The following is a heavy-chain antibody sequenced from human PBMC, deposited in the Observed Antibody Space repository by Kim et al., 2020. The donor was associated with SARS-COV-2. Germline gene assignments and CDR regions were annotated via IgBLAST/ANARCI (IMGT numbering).Heavy chain of an antibody. J-gene: IGHJ4*02. CDR2: IYHSGST. V-gene: IGHV4-4*02. CDR3: ARVGVEQWLAEPKPFDY. CDR1: GGSISSSNW. Sequence: SETLSLTCAVSGGSISSSNWWSWVRQPPGKGLEWIGEIYHSGSTNYNPSLKSRVTISVDKSKNQFSLKLSSVTAADTAVYYCARVGVEQWLAEPKPFDYWGQGTLVTVSS. D-gene: IGHD6-19*01.